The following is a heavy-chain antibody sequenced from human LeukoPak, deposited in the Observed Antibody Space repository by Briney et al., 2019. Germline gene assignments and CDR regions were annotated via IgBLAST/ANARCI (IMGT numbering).Heavy chain of an antibody. CDR3: ASNIVATGTGGPFDY. CDR1: GFTVNSKY. V-gene: IGHV3-66*02. J-gene: IGHJ4*02. CDR2: IFSVGKT. Sequence: GGSLRLSCAASGFTVNSKYMSWVRQAPGKGLEWVSVIFSVGKTYYADSVKGRFTISRDDSKNTLSLQMRSLRAEDTALYYCASNIVATGTGGPFDYWGQGTLVTVSS. D-gene: IGHD3-10*01.